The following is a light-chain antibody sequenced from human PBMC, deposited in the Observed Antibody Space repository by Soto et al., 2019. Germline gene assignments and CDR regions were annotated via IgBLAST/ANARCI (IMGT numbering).Light chain of an antibody. J-gene: IGKJ1*01. V-gene: IGKV3-20*01. CDR3: QQYGDSPRT. Sequence: IVLTQSPGTLSLSPGETATLSCRASQPVTSNYVAWYQQIPGLPPRLLIFGAAYRATGIPDRFSGSGSGTDFTLTLNRLEAEDSAVYYCQQYGDSPRTFGRGTKVEV. CDR1: QPVTSNY. CDR2: GAA.